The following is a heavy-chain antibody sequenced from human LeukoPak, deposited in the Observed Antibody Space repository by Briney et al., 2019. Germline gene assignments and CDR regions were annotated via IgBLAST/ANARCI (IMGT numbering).Heavy chain of an antibody. CDR2: INPNSGGT. CDR3: ARGGDSSSWYGWFDP. Sequence: GASVKVSCKASGYTFTGYYMHWVRQAPGQGLEWMGWINPNSGGTIYARKFQGRVTMTRDTSISTAYMELSRLRSDDTAVYYCARGGDSSSWYGWFDPWGQGTLVTVSS. D-gene: IGHD6-13*01. CDR1: GYTFTGYY. J-gene: IGHJ5*02. V-gene: IGHV1-2*02.